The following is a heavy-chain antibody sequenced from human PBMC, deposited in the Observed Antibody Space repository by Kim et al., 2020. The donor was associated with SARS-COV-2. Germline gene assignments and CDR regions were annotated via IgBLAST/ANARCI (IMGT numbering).Heavy chain of an antibody. CDR2: TYYRSKWYN. D-gene: IGHD2-2*01. V-gene: IGHV6-1*01. CDR3: ARSSSTSQLYYYYGMDV. J-gene: IGHJ6*02. CDR1: GDSVSSNSAA. Sequence: SQTLSLTCAISGDSVSSNSAAWNWIRQSPSRGLEWLGRTYYRSKWYNDYAVSVKSRITINPDTSKNKFSLQLNSVTPEDTAVYYCARSSSTSQLYYYYGMDVWGQGTTVTVSS.